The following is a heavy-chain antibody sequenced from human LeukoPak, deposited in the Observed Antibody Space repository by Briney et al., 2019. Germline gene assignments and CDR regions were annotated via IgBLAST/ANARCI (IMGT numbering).Heavy chain of an antibody. D-gene: IGHD2-21*01. CDR2: IFTSGRT. J-gene: IGHJ5*02. Sequence: PSETLSLTCTVSGGSISSYCWSWVRQSPGKGLEWIGYIFTSGRTDYNPSLKSRDTMSVDTSKNQLSMELRFLTAADTAVYYCATSHDVKTAPYDLWGQGTLVTVSS. V-gene: IGHV4-4*09. CDR3: ATSHDVKTAPYDL. CDR1: GGSISSYC.